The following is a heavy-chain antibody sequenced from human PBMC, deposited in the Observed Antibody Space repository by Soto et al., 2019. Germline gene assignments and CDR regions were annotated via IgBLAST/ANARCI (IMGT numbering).Heavy chain of an antibody. CDR2: INHSGST. V-gene: IGHV4-34*01. Sequence: QVQLQQWGAGLLKPSETLSLTCAVYGGSFSGYYWSWIRQPPGKGLEWIGEINHSGSTNYNPSLKSRVTISVDTSKNQFSLKLSSVTAADTAVYYCAWTPPYYYGMDVWGQGTTVTVSS. CDR3: AWTPPYYYGMDV. D-gene: IGHD1-1*01. J-gene: IGHJ6*02. CDR1: GGSFSGYY.